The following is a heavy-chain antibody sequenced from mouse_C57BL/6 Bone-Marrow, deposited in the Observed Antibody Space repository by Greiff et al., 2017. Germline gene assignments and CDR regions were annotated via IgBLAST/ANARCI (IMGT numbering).Heavy chain of an antibody. J-gene: IGHJ3*01. CDR3: ATAWFAY. CDR1: GFTFSDYG. V-gene: IGHV5-17*01. CDR2: ISSGSSTI. Sequence: EVKLEESGGGLVKPGGSLKLSCAASGFTFSDYGMHWVRQAPEKGLEWVAYISSGSSTIYYADTVKGRFTISRDNAKNTLFLQMTSLRSEDTAMYYCATAWFAYWGQGTLVTVSA.